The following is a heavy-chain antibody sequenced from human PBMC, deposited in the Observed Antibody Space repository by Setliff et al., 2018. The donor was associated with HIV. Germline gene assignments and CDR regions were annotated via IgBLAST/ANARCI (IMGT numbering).Heavy chain of an antibody. CDR1: GYTLTELS. V-gene: IGHV1-24*01. CDR3: ATRAYDSSGYLRSRVSGAAFDI. D-gene: IGHD3-22*01. Sequence: ASVKVSCKVSGYTLTELSIHWVRQAPGKGLEWMGGFDPEYDKTFYAQKFQGRVTMSEDTSTDTAYMELTSLRSEDTAVYYCATRAYDSSGYLRSRVSGAAFDIWGQGTRVT. J-gene: IGHJ3*02. CDR2: FDPEYDKT.